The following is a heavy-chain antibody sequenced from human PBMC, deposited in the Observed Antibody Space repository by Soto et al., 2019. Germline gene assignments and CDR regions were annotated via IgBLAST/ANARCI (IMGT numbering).Heavy chain of an antibody. CDR2: INSDGSST. V-gene: IGHV3-74*01. J-gene: IGHJ6*02. D-gene: IGHD3-3*01. Sequence: LRLSCAASGFTFSSYWMHWVRQAPGKGLVWVSRINSDGSSTSYADSVKGRFTISRDNAKNTLYLQMNSLRAEDTAVYYCARDLSITIFGVVTNYYYGMDVWGQGTTVTVSS. CDR1: GFTFSSYW. CDR3: ARDLSITIFGVVTNYYYGMDV.